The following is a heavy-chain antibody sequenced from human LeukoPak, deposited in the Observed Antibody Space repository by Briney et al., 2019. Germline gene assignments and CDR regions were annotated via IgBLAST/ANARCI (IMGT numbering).Heavy chain of an antibody. CDR2: ISWNSGSI. Sequence: GRSLRLSCAASGFTFDDYAMHWVRQAPGKGLEWVSGISWNSGSIGYADSVKGRFTISRDNAKNSPYLQMNSLRAEDTALYYCAKGYCSSTSCPQTGFDPWGQGTLVTVSS. CDR1: GFTFDDYA. V-gene: IGHV3-9*01. CDR3: AKGYCSSTSCPQTGFDP. J-gene: IGHJ5*02. D-gene: IGHD2-2*01.